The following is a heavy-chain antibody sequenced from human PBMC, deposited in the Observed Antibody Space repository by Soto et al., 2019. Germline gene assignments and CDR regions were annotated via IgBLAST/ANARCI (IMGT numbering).Heavy chain of an antibody. Sequence: QVQLVKSGGGVVQPGRSLRLSCAASGFTFSSYGMHWVRQAPGKGLEWVAVIWYDGSNKYYADSVKGRFTISRDNSKNTLYRQMNSLRAEDTAVYYCASVEGATTDYWGQGTLVTVSS. J-gene: IGHJ4*02. V-gene: IGHV3-33*01. CDR3: ASVEGATTDY. D-gene: IGHD1-26*01. CDR1: GFTFSSYG. CDR2: IWYDGSNK.